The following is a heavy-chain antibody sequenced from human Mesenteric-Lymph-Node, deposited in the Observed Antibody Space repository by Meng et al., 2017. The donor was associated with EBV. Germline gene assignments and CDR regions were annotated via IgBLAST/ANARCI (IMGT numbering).Heavy chain of an antibody. V-gene: IGHV4-61*01. Sequence: QVQLQESGPGRVKPWETLSLTCTVSGDSVSSGSKYWSWIRQSPGKGLEWIGYMYYSGITKYNPSLKSRVTISVDTSKNQFSLKLSSVTAADTALYYCARDLGYSGYYPAYWGQGTLVTVSS. CDR3: ARDLGYSGYYPAY. J-gene: IGHJ4*02. CDR2: MYYSGIT. CDR1: GDSVSSGSKY. D-gene: IGHD5-12*01.